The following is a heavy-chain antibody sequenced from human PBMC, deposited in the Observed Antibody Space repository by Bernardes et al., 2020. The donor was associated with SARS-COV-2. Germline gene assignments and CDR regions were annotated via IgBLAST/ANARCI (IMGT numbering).Heavy chain of an antibody. V-gene: IGHV1-46*03. CDR3: ARGTIGAAGEN. J-gene: IGHJ4*02. Sequence: ASVKVSCMASGYTFTSYYMHWVRQAPGQGLEWMGIINPSSGIANYAQRFQGRVTMTRDTSTSTVYLELRSLRSEDTALYYCARGTIGAAGENWGQGTLVTVSS. CDR2: INPSSGIA. CDR1: GYTFTSYY. D-gene: IGHD6-13*01.